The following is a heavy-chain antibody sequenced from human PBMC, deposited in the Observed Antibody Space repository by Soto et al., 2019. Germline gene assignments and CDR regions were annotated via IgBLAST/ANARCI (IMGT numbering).Heavy chain of an antibody. CDR1: GYSISSGYY. D-gene: IGHD5-12*01. CDR3: ARDGFWRWLQPGFFDY. Sequence: QVQLQESGPGLVKPSETLSLTCAVSGYSISSGYYWGWIRQPPGKGLEWIGSIYHSGSTYYNPSLKSRVTISVDTSKNQFSLKLSSVTAADTAVYYCARDGFWRWLQPGFFDYWGQGTLVTVSS. J-gene: IGHJ4*02. CDR2: IYHSGST. V-gene: IGHV4-38-2*02.